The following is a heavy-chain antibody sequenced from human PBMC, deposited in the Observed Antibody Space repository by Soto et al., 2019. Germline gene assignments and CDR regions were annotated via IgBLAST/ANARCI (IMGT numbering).Heavy chain of an antibody. J-gene: IGHJ4*02. D-gene: IGHD3-3*01. CDR3: VRRASGFRAPGDG. CDR1: GFTFSSYD. CDR2: ISSDGTRT. Sequence: GGSLRLSCSASGFTFSSYDMRWVRQAPGPGLQSVSSISSDGTRTYYTDSVKGRFTISRDNSKSTLYLQMSSLRAEDTAVYYCVRRASGFRAPGDGWGQGSLVTVSS. V-gene: IGHV3-64D*08.